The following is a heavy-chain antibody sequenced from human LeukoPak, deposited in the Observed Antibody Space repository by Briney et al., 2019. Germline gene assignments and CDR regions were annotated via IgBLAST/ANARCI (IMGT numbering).Heavy chain of an antibody. J-gene: IGHJ3*02. V-gene: IGHV3-74*01. D-gene: IGHD1-26*01. CDR3: ARGGSPPEALSDAFDI. Sequence: GESLRLSCVASGFTFSSNWMHWVRRAQGKGLVWVSRVSSDGSSTRYADSVQGRFTISRDNAKNRLYLQMDSLRAGDTAVQDCARGGSPPEALSDAFDIWGQGTMVTVSS. CDR2: VSSDGSST. CDR1: GFTFSSNW.